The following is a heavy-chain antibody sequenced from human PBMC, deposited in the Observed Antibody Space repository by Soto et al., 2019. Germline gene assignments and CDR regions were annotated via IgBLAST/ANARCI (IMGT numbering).Heavy chain of an antibody. CDR1: GGSISSYY. Sequence: SETLSLTCTVSGGSISSYYWSWIRQPPGKGLEWIGYIYYSGSTNYNPSLKSRVTISVDTSKNQFSLKLSSVTAADTAVYYCAREGFSGFDYWGQGTLVTVSS. D-gene: IGHD2-15*01. J-gene: IGHJ4*02. CDR3: AREGFSGFDY. CDR2: IYYSGST. V-gene: IGHV4-59*01.